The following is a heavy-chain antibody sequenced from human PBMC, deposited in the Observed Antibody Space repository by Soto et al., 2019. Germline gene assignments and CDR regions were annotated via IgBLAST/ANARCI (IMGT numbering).Heavy chain of an antibody. CDR2: IHTSGRN. J-gene: IGHJ6*02. D-gene: IGHD3-10*01. Sequence: QVQLQESGPGLVKPSETLSLTCNVYGGSFSSYYWTWIRQPAGKGLEWIGRIHTSGRNNYNPSLKSRVTMSVDTSRNHFSLKLRSVTAADTAVYYCARGPRYYGSGSFYYGMDVWGQGTTVTVSS. CDR1: GGSFSSYY. CDR3: ARGPRYYGSGSFYYGMDV. V-gene: IGHV4-4*07.